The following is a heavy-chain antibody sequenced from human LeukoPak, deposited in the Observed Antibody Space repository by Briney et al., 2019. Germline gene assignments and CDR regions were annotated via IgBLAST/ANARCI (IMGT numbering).Heavy chain of an antibody. J-gene: IGHJ4*02. V-gene: IGHV1-2*02. CDR3: ASGARYCGGDSCYGPFGY. CDR1: GYTFTGYY. CDR2: INPNSGGT. D-gene: IGHD2-15*01. Sequence: ASVKVSCKASGYTFTGYYLHWVRQAPGQGLEWMGWINPNSGGTNYAQKFQGRFTMTRDTSITTAYMELSRLRSDDAALYYCASGARYCGGDSCYGPFGYWGQGTLVTVSS.